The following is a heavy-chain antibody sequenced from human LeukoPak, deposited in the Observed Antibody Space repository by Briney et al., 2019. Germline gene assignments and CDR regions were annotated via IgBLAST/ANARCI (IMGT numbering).Heavy chain of an antibody. D-gene: IGHD6-19*01. CDR1: GYTFSSYA. J-gene: IGHJ4*02. V-gene: IGHV1-69*04. CDR2: IIPMLGLT. CDR3: AKDGDSSSGHCDY. Sequence: ASVKVSCKASGYTFSSYAMSWVRQAPGQGLEWMGRIIPMLGLTDYAQKFQGRVTITADTSTRTVYMELTSLTSEDTAVYYCAKDGDSSSGHCDYWGQGTLVTVSS.